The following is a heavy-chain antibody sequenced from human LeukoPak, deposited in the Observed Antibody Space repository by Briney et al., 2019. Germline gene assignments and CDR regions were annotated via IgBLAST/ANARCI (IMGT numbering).Heavy chain of an antibody. V-gene: IGHV3-7*02. CDR1: GFPFSGYW. D-gene: IGHD3-10*01. J-gene: IGHJ4*02. Sequence: PGGSLRLSCAASGFPFSGYWMTWVRQAPGRGLEWVATIKEDGSEAYFGDSVKGRFTISRDNAKNTLSLHMNSLRAEDMAVYYCARGDDESLDHWGQGTLVTVSS. CDR2: IKEDGSEA. CDR3: ARGDDESLDH.